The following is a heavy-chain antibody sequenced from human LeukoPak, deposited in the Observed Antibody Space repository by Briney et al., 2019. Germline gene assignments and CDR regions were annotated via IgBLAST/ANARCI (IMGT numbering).Heavy chain of an antibody. J-gene: IGHJ4*02. D-gene: IGHD1-26*01. CDR2: ISDSGNT. CDR3: AQWSRYFDY. Sequence: PGGSLRLSCAASGFTLSSYAMSWVRQAPGKGLEWVSAISDSGNTYHADSVKGRFTISRDSSKNTLFLQMNRLRPEDTALYFCAQWSRYFDYWGQGTLVTVSS. V-gene: IGHV3-23*01. CDR1: GFTLSSYA.